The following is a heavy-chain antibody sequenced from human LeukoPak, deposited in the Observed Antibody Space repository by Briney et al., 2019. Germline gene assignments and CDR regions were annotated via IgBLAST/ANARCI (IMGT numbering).Heavy chain of an antibody. CDR3: ARDLSLAVAGRVGGY. V-gene: IGHV1-18*01. D-gene: IGHD6-19*01. CDR1: GYTFTSYG. Sequence: GASVKVSCKASGYTFTSYGISWVRQAPGQGLEWMGWISAYNGNTNYAQKLQGRVTMTTDTSTSTAYMELRSLRSDDTAVYYCARDLSLAVAGRVGGYWGQGTLVTVSS. CDR2: ISAYNGNT. J-gene: IGHJ4*02.